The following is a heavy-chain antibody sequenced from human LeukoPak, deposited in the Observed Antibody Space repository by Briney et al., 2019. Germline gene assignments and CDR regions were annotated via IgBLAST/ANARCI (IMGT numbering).Heavy chain of an antibody. CDR1: GGSISSYY. CDR3: ARDTVGASGSFDY. V-gene: IGHV4-59*01. Sequence: SETLSLTCTVSGGSISSYYWSWIRQSPEKGLEWIGYIYSSGSTNYNPSLKSRVTMSVDTSKNQLSLKVSSVTAADTAVYYCARDTVGASGSFDYWGQGTLVTVSS. J-gene: IGHJ4*02. D-gene: IGHD1-26*01. CDR2: IYSSGST.